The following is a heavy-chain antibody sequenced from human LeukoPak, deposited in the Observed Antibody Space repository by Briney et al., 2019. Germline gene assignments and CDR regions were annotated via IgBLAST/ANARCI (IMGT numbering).Heavy chain of an antibody. J-gene: IGHJ6*02. CDR1: GSTFSSYA. V-gene: IGHV1-69*04. D-gene: IGHD4-23*01. CDR2: IIPIFGIA. CDR3: ARESGGNSYYYYGMDV. Sequence: ASVKVSCKASGSTFSSYAISWVRQAPGQGLEWMGRIIPIFGIANYAQKFQGRVTITADKSTSTAYMELSSLRSEDTAVYYCARESGGNSYYYYGMDVWGQGTTVTVSS.